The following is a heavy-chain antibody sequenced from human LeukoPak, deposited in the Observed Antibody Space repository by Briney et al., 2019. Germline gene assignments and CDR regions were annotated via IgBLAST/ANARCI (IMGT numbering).Heavy chain of an antibody. J-gene: IGHJ3*02. V-gene: IGHV3-23*01. CDR3: AKDRDTTMVTGAFDI. CDR1: GFTFSNYG. Sequence: GGSLRLSCAASGFTFSNYGMRWVRQAPGKGLEWVSAISGSGGSTYYADSVKGWFTISRDNSKNTLYLQMNSLRAEDTAVYYCAKDRDTTMVTGAFDIWGQGTMVTVSS. CDR2: ISGSGGST. D-gene: IGHD5-18*01.